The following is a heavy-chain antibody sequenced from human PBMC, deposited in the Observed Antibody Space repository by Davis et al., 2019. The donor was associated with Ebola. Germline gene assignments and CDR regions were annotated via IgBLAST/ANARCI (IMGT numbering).Heavy chain of an antibody. V-gene: IGHV4-61*01. CDR2: IYYSGST. CDR1: GGSVSSGSYY. CDR3: ARASQGVRVIDY. J-gene: IGHJ4*02. D-gene: IGHD3-10*01. Sequence: PSETLSLTCTVSGGSVSSGSYYWSWIRQPPGKGLEWIGYIYYSGSTNYNPSLKSRVTISVDTSKNQFSLKLSSVTAADTAVYYCARASQGVRVIDYWGQGTLVTVSS.